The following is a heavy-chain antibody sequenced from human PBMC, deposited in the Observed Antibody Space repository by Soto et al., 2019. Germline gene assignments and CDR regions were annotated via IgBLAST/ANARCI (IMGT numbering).Heavy chain of an antibody. CDR1: GFTFSDYY. D-gene: IGHD6-19*01. J-gene: IGHJ2*01. CDR2: ISSSGSTI. Sequence: QVQLVESGGGLVKPGGSLRLSCAASGFTFSDYYMSWIRQAPGKGLEWVSYISSSGSTIYYADSVKGRFTISRDNAKNSLYLQMNSLRAEDTAVYYCARTVGGYSSVFLLYDRYFDLWGRGTLVTVSS. V-gene: IGHV3-11*01. CDR3: ARTVGGYSSVFLLYDRYFDL.